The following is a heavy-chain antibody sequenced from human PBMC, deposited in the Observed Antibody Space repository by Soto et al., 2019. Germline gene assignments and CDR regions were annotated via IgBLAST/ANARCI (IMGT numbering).Heavy chain of an antibody. D-gene: IGHD5-18*01. CDR2: IWYDGSNK. V-gene: IGHV3-33*01. Sequence: GGSLRLSCAASGFTFSSYGMHWVRQAPGKGLEWVAVIWYDGSNKYYADSVKGRVTVSRDNSKNRLYLQMNSLRAEDTAVYYCARHQESDTPMPGYWGQGTLVTVSS. CDR3: ARHQESDTPMPGY. CDR1: GFTFSSYG. J-gene: IGHJ4*02.